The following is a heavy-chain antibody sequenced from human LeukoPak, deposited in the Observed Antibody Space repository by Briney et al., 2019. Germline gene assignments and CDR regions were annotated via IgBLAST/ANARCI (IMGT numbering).Heavy chain of an antibody. Sequence: GGSLRLSCAASGFTFSSYGMHWVRQATGKGLEWVAVISYDGSNKYYADSVKGRFTISRDNSKNTLYLQMNSLRAEDTAVYYCAKDVIAVAWLDYWGQGTLVTVSS. D-gene: IGHD6-19*01. CDR1: GFTFSSYG. V-gene: IGHV3-30*18. CDR3: AKDVIAVAWLDY. CDR2: ISYDGSNK. J-gene: IGHJ4*02.